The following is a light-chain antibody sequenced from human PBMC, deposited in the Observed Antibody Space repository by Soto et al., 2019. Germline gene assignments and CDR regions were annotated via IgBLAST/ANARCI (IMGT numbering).Light chain of an antibody. CDR2: EVK. V-gene: IGLV2-14*01. CDR1: SSDVGGYNY. J-gene: IGLJ3*02. CDR3: SSFTGSSTQV. Sequence: QSALTQPASVSGSPGQSITLSCTGTSSDVGGYNYVSWYQQHPGKVPKLIIYEVKNRPSGVSSRFSGSKSGNTASLTISGLQPEDEADYYCSSFTGSSTQVFGGGTKLTVL.